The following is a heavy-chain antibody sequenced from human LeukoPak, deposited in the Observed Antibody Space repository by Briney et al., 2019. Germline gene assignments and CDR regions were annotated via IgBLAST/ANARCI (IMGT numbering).Heavy chain of an antibody. Sequence: GASVKVSCKASGYTFTGYYMHWVRQAPGQGLEWMGRIIPILGIANYAQKFQGRVTITADKSTSTAYMELSSLRSEDTAVYYCARDLIRGGNWGQGTLVTVSS. D-gene: IGHD3-16*01. CDR3: ARDLIRGGN. J-gene: IGHJ4*02. CDR1: GYTFTGYY. CDR2: IIPILGIA. V-gene: IGHV1-69*04.